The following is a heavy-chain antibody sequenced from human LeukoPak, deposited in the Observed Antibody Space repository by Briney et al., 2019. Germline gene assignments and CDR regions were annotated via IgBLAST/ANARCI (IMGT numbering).Heavy chain of an antibody. CDR2: INHSGST. Sequence: SETLSLTCAVYGGSFSGYYWSWIRQPPGEGLEWIGEINHSGSTNYNPSLKSRVTISVDTSKNQFSLKLSSVTAADTAVYYCARGGIMAVSSDFDYWGQGTLVTVSS. CDR1: GGSFSGYY. J-gene: IGHJ4*02. D-gene: IGHD1-26*01. V-gene: IGHV4-34*01. CDR3: ARGGIMAVSSDFDY.